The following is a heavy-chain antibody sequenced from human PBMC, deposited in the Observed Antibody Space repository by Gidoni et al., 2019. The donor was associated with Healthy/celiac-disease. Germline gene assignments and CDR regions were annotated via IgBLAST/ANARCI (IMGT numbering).Heavy chain of an antibody. V-gene: IGHV1-69*01. CDR1: GCTFSSYA. J-gene: IGHJ6*02. D-gene: IGHD6-13*01. CDR3: GASGRLVGSSSWYKDYYYYYGMDV. CDR2: IIPIFGTA. Sequence: QAQLVQSGAEVKKPGSSVKVSCKASGCTFSSYAISWVRQPPGKGLEWMGGIIPIFGTANYAQKFQGRVTITADESTSTAYMELSSLRSEDTAVYYCGASGRLVGSSSWYKDYYYYYGMDVWGQGTTVTVSS.